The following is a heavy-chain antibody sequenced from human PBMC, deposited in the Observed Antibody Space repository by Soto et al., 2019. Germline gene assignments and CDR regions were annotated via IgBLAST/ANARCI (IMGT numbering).Heavy chain of an antibody. D-gene: IGHD3-16*01. CDR1: GYTFTSYA. CDR3: ARALYLNLYYFDY. Sequence: GASVKVSCKASGYTFTSYAMHWVRQAPGQRLEWMGWINAGNGNTKYSQKFQGRVTITRDTSASTAYMELSSLRSEDTAVYYCARALYLNLYYFDYWGQGTLVTVSS. V-gene: IGHV1-3*01. CDR2: INAGNGNT. J-gene: IGHJ4*02.